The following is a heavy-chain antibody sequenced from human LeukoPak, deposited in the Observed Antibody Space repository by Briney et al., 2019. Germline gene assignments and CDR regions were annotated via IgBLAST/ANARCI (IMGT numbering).Heavy chain of an antibody. V-gene: IGHV1-8*01. J-gene: IGHJ5*02. CDR3: ARGGLYDSSGYYEPHNWFDP. D-gene: IGHD3-22*01. Sequence: ASVKVSCKASGYTFTSYDINWVRQATGQGLEWMGWMNPNSGNTGYAQKFQGRVTMTRNTSISTAYMELSSLRSEDTAVYYCARGGLYDSSGYYEPHNWFDPWGQGTLVTVSS. CDR1: GYTFTSYD. CDR2: MNPNSGNT.